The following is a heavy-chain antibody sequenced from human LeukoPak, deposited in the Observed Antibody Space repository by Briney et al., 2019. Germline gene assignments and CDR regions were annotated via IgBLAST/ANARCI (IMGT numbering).Heavy chain of an antibody. CDR2: IYYSGST. J-gene: IGHJ4*02. CDR3: ASQDCSGGSCYEYYFDY. D-gene: IGHD2-15*01. CDR1: GGSISSSSYY. V-gene: IGHV4-39*07. Sequence: PSETLSLTCTVSGGSISSSSYYWGWIRQPPGKGLEWIGSIYYSGSTYYNPSLKSRVTISVDTSKNQFSLKLSSVTAADTAVYYCASQDCSGGSCYEYYFDYWGQGTLVTVSS.